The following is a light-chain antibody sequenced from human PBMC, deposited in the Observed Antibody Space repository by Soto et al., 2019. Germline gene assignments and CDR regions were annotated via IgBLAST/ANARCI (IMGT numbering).Light chain of an antibody. CDR1: TSNLGAGYD. V-gene: IGLV1-40*01. CDR2: GNR. CDR3: QAYDYTLTASV. Sequence: QSVLTQPPSVSGAPGQRVTLSCTGNTSNLGAGYDVHWYQQLPGAAPKLVIFGNRNRPSGVPERFSGSKSGTSASLAITGLQADDEADYYCQAYDYTLTASVFGGGTKLTVL. J-gene: IGLJ3*02.